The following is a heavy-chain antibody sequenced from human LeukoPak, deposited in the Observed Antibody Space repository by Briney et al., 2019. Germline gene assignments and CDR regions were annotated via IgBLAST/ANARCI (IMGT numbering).Heavy chain of an antibody. D-gene: IGHD1-26*01. CDR3: ARDRPRERATSHFTPGEVNDAFDI. V-gene: IGHV3-21*01. Sequence: PGGSLRLSCAASGFTFSSYSMNWVRQAPGKGLEWVSSISSSSSYIYYADSVKGRFTISRDNAKNSLYLQMNSLRAGDTAVYYCARDRPRERATSHFTPGEVNDAFDIWGQGTMVTVSS. CDR1: GFTFSSYS. CDR2: ISSSSSYI. J-gene: IGHJ3*02.